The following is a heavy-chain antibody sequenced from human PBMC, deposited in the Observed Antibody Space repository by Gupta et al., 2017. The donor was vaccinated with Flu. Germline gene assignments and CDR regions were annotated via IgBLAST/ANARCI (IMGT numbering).Heavy chain of an antibody. CDR2: IYTSGST. J-gene: IGHJ6*02. CDR3: ARDLGGYYYDSSGYPRTKYYYGMDV. V-gene: IGHV4-61*02. Sequence: QVQLQESGPGLVKPSQTLSLTCTVSGGSISSGSYYWSWIRPPAGKGLEWIGRIYTSGSTNYNPSLKSRVTKSVDTSKNQFSLKLSSVTAADTAVYYCARDLGGYYYDSSGYPRTKYYYGMDVWGQGTTVNVAS. D-gene: IGHD3-22*01. CDR1: GGSISSGSYY.